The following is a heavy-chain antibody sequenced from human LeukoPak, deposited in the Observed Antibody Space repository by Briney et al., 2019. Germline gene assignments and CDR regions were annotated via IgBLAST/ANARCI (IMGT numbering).Heavy chain of an antibody. CDR2: ISYSGST. J-gene: IGHJ5*02. V-gene: IGHV4-59*01. CDR3: ARAPFYGSNSRGSFDP. D-gene: IGHD3-10*01. CDR1: GGSISSYY. Sequence: SETLSLTCTVSGGSISSYYWSWIRQPPGKGLEWIGYISYSGSTNYNPSLRGRVTISVDTSKNQFSLKLSSVTAADSAVYYCARAPFYGSNSRGSFDPWGEGILVTVSS.